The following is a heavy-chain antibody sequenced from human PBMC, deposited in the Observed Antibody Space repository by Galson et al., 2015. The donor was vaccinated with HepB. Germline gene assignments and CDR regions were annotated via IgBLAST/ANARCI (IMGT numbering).Heavy chain of an antibody. CDR1: GFTFSSYA. V-gene: IGHV3-23*01. CDR3: AKDLLYYYGSG. D-gene: IGHD3-10*01. CDR2: ISGSGGST. Sequence: SLRLSCAASGFTFSSYAMSWVRQAPGKGLEWVSAISGSGGSTYYADSVRGRFTISRDNSKNTLYLQMNSLRAEDTAVYYCAKDLLYYYGSGWGQGTLVTVSS. J-gene: IGHJ4*02.